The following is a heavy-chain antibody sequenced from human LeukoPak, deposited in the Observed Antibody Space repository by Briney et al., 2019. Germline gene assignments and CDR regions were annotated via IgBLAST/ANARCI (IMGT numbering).Heavy chain of an antibody. D-gene: IGHD4-17*01. J-gene: IGHJ4*02. CDR3: ARDVSGDYFDY. V-gene: IGHV4-59*01. CDR1: GGSISSYY. Sequence: SETLSLTCTVSGGSISSYYWSWIRQPPGEGLEWIGYTYFSGSTNYNPSLKSRVTISLDASKNQFSLKLRTVTAADTAVYYCARDVSGDYFDYWGQGTLVTVSS. CDR2: TYFSGST.